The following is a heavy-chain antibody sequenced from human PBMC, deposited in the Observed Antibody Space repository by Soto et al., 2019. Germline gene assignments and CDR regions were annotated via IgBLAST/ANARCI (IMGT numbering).Heavy chain of an antibody. CDR2: FYYSGTT. D-gene: IGHD6-6*01. J-gene: IGHJ4*02. CDR1: GGSISSYY. V-gene: IGHV4-59*01. Sequence: QVQLQESGPGLVKPSETLSLTCNVSGGSISSYYWSWVRQSPGKGLEWIGYFYYSGTTNYNPSLKSRVTISIDTSKNQISLKLTSVTAADTAVYYCAALPRYWGQGTLVTVSS. CDR3: AALPRY.